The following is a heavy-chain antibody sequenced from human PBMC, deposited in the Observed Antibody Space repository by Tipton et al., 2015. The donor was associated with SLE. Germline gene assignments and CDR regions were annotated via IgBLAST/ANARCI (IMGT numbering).Heavy chain of an antibody. CDR2: IYYSGST. Sequence: TLSLTCTVSGYSMSSGYYWAWIRQPPGKGLEWIGCIYYSGSTYYNPSLKSRVTISVDTSKNQFSLKLSSVTAADTAMYYCALYYYDSSGFNWIDPWGQGILVTVSS. D-gene: IGHD3-22*01. CDR3: ALYYYDSSGFNWIDP. V-gene: IGHV4-38-2*02. CDR1: GYSMSSGYY. J-gene: IGHJ5*02.